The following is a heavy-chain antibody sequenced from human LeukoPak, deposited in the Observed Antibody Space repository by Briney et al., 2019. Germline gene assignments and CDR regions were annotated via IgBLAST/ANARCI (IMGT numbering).Heavy chain of an antibody. V-gene: IGHV3-21*01. CDR3: ARVFSGIAVAGTYYYYYMDV. D-gene: IGHD6-19*01. CDR1: GFTFSSYW. J-gene: IGHJ6*03. CDR2: ISSSSSYI. Sequence: GGSLRLSCAASGFTFSSYWMSWVRQAPGKGLEWVSSISSSSSYIYYADSVKGRFTISRDNAKNSLYLQMNSLRAEDTAVYYCARVFSGIAVAGTYYYYYMDVWGKGTTVTVSS.